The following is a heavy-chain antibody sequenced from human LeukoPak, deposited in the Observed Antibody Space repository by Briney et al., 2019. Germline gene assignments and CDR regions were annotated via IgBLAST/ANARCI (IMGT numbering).Heavy chain of an antibody. CDR1: GYTFTSYD. D-gene: IGHD6-6*01. V-gene: IGHV1-8*01. CDR2: MNPNSGNT. J-gene: IGHJ5*02. CDR3: ARPYITSANWFDP. Sequence: ASVKVSCKASGYTFTSYDINWVRQATGQGLEWMGWMNPNSGNTGYAQKSKGRVTMTRNTSISTAYMELSSLRSEDTAVYYCARPYITSANWFDPWGQGTLVTVSS.